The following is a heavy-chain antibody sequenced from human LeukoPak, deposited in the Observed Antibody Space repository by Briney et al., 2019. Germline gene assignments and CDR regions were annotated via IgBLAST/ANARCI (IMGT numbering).Heavy chain of an antibody. CDR3: AKGGLTRWALDF. CDR2: IEFDGTVI. Sequence: GGSLRLSCSASGFIFSGYGMQWVRQAPGKGLEWLTFIEFDGTVIYYAASVKGRFTISRDNSKNTVYLQMNSLTTEDTAIYYCAKGGLTRWALDFWGHGTMVTVSS. D-gene: IGHD3-9*01. J-gene: IGHJ3*01. V-gene: IGHV3-30*02. CDR1: GFIFSGYG.